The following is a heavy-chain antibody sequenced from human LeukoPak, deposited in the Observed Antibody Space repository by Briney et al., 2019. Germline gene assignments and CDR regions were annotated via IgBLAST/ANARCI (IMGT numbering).Heavy chain of an antibody. CDR1: GVSISSSSYY. Sequence: SETLSLTCTVSGVSISSSSYYWGWIRQPPGKGLEWIGSIYYSGSTYYNPSLKSRVTISVDTSKNQFSLKLSSVTAADTAVYYCARSMTTPYYYFDYWGQGTLVTVSS. V-gene: IGHV4-39*07. J-gene: IGHJ4*02. CDR3: ARSMTTPYYYFDY. CDR2: IYYSGST. D-gene: IGHD4-17*01.